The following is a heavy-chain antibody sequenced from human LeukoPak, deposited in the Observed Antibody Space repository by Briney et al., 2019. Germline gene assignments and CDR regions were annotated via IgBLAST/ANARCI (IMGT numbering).Heavy chain of an antibody. J-gene: IGHJ6*02. Sequence: PGGSLRLSCAASGFTFSSYWMHWVRQAPGKGLVWVSRINSDGSSTSYADSVKGRFTISRDNAKNTLYLQMNSLRAEDTAVYYCASWVSVPAAPPPVWGQGTTVTVSS. V-gene: IGHV3-74*01. CDR2: INSDGSST. CDR3: ASWVSVPAAPPPV. D-gene: IGHD2-2*01. CDR1: GFTFSSYW.